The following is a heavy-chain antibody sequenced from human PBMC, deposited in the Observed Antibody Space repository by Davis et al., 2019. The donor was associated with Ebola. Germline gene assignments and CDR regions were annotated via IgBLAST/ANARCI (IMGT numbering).Heavy chain of an antibody. Sequence: GESLKISCAASGFTFSSYAMHWVRQAPGKGLEWVAVISYDGSNKYYADSVKGRFTISRDNSKNTLYLQMNSLRAEDTAVYYCARGGGGWGDYYYYGMDVWGQGTTVTVSS. CDR3: ARGGGGWGDYYYYGMDV. D-gene: IGHD6-19*01. J-gene: IGHJ6*02. V-gene: IGHV3-30*04. CDR2: ISYDGSNK. CDR1: GFTFSSYA.